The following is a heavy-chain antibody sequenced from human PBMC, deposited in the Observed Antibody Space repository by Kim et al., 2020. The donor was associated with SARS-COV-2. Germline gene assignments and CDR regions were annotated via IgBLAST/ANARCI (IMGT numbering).Heavy chain of an antibody. Sequence: PSPKRRVTISVDTSKNQFSLKLSCVTAADTAVYYCAGRVVIKIGDCYSHWGQGTLVTVSS. V-gene: IGHV4-39*01. CDR3: AGRVVIKIGDCYSH. J-gene: IGHJ4*02. D-gene: IGHD2-21*02.